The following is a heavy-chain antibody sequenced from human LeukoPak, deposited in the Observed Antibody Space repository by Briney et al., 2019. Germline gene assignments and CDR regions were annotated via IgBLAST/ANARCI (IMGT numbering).Heavy chain of an antibody. CDR2: ISSSSSTI. CDR1: GFTFSSYS. V-gene: IGHV3-48*04. CDR3: ASPPPTGYSSSWYDYRDAFDI. J-gene: IGHJ3*02. Sequence: GGSLRLSCAASGFTFSSYSMNWVRQAPGKGLEWVSYISSSSSTIYYADSVKGRFTISRDNAKNSLYLQMNSLRAEDTAVYYCASPPPTGYSSSWYDYRDAFDIWGQGTMVTVSS. D-gene: IGHD6-13*01.